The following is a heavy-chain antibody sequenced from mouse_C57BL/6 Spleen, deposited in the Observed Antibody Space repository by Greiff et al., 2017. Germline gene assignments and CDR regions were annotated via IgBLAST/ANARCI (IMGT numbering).Heavy chain of an antibody. Sequence: VQLQQSGPGLVQPSQSLSITCTVSGFSFTSYGVHWVRQSPGKGLEWLGVIWSGGSTDYNAAFISRLSISKDNSKSQVFFKMNSLQADDTAIYYCARPCGSSYEAWFAYWGQGTLVTVSA. CDR3: ARPCGSSYEAWFAY. CDR2: IWSGGST. CDR1: GFSFTSYG. D-gene: IGHD1-1*01. V-gene: IGHV2-2*01. J-gene: IGHJ3*01.